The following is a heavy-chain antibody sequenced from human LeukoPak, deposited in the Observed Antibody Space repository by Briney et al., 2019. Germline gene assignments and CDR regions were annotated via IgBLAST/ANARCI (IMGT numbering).Heavy chain of an antibody. CDR1: GGSFSGYY. V-gene: IGHV4-34*01. D-gene: IGHD5-18*01. J-gene: IGHJ6*03. Sequence: SETLSLTCAVYGGSFSGYYWSWIRQPPGKGLEWIGEINHSGSTNYNPSLKSRVTISVDTSKNQFSLKLSSVTAADTAVYYCARQGYRYYYYMDVWGKGTTVTISS. CDR2: INHSGST. CDR3: ARQGYRYYYYMDV.